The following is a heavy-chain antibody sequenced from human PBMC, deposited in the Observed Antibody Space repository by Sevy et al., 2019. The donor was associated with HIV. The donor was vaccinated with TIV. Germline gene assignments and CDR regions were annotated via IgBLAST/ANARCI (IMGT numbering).Heavy chain of an antibody. J-gene: IGHJ4*02. V-gene: IGHV3-30*02. CDR3: AKDPDRSSGGYDY. CDR2: IRYDGSNK. CDR1: GFTFSTYG. D-gene: IGHD6-13*01. Sequence: GGSLRLSCAASGFTFSTYGMHWVRQAPGKGLEWVAFIRYDGSNKYYPDSVKGRFTISRDNSKNTLYLQMNSLRPEDTAVYYCAKDPDRSSGGYDYWGQGTLVTVSS.